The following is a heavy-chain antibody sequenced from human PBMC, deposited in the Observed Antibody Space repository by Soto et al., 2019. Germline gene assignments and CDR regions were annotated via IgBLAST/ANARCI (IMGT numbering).Heavy chain of an antibody. CDR3: ARGSGWRVDP. D-gene: IGHD2-15*01. V-gene: IGHV4-4*02. J-gene: IGHJ5*02. CDR1: GGSVSGDDW. Sequence: QVQLQESGPGLVKPSETLSLTCAVSGGSVSGDDWWSWVRQPPEKGLEWIGELYQSGTTNYNPSLNSPVTISLDKSKNQLSLKLTSLTAAATAVYYCARGSGWRVDPWGQGTLVTVSS. CDR2: LYQSGTT.